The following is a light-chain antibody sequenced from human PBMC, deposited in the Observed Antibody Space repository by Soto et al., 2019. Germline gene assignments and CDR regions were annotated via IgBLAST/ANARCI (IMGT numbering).Light chain of an antibody. Sequence: DIQMTQSPSSLSASVGDRVTITCRASQGISNYLAWYQHIPGKVPKLLISAASTLQSGVPSRFSGSGSGTDFTLTISRRQPEDVATYYCQKDTNVPTFGGGPKVEIK. CDR1: QGISNY. J-gene: IGKJ4*01. CDR2: AAS. V-gene: IGKV1-27*01. CDR3: QKDTNVPT.